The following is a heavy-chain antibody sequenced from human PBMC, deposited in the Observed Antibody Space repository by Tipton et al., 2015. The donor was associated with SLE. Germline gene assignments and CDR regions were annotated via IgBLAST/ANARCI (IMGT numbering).Heavy chain of an antibody. Sequence: TLSLTCTVSGGSISSGSYYWSWIRQPAGKGLEWIGRIYTSGSTNYNPSLKSRVTISVDTSKNLFSLKLSSVTAADTAVYYCASYDSLGYWGQGTLVTVSS. J-gene: IGHJ4*02. CDR1: GGSISSGSYY. D-gene: IGHD3-3*01. V-gene: IGHV4-61*02. CDR2: IYTSGST. CDR3: ASYDSLGY.